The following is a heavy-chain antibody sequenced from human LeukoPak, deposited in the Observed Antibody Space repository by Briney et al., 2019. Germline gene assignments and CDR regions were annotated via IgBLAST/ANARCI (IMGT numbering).Heavy chain of an antibody. Sequence: SETLSLTCTVSGGSINRYYWSWIRQPPGKGLEWSGYIYYSGSTNYNPSLKSRVTISVDTSKSQFSLKLSSVTPADSAVYYCARTGIAAAGKSKDAFDIWGQGTMVTVSS. CDR2: IYYSGST. CDR1: GGSINRYY. D-gene: IGHD6-13*01. CDR3: ARTGIAAAGKSKDAFDI. J-gene: IGHJ3*02. V-gene: IGHV4-59*13.